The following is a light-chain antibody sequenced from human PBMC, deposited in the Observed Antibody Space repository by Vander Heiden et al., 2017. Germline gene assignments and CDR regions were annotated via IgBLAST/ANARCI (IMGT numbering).Light chain of an antibody. V-gene: IGLV3-21*02. Sequence: SYVLTQPPSVSVAPGQTASISCGGNNIGSKSVHWYQQRPGQAPVLVVCDDSDRPSGIPERFSGSNSGNTATLTISRVEPGDEADYYCQVWDSSTYQWGFGGGTKLTVL. CDR2: DDS. CDR3: QVWDSSTYQWG. J-gene: IGLJ2*01. CDR1: NIGSKS.